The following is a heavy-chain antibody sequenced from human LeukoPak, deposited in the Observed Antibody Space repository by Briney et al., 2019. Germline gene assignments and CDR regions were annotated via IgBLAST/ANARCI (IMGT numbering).Heavy chain of an antibody. CDR3: ARHEGDDSSGYRTRDIGDAFDI. V-gene: IGHV4-30-2*01. Sequence: PSETLSLTCAVSGGSISSGGYSWSWIRQPPGKGLEWIGYIYHSGSTYYNPSLKSRVTISVDRSKNQFSLKLSSVTAADTAVYYCARHEGDDSSGYRTRDIGDAFDIWGQGTMVTVSS. CDR1: GGSISSGGYS. J-gene: IGHJ3*02. D-gene: IGHD3-22*01. CDR2: IYHSGST.